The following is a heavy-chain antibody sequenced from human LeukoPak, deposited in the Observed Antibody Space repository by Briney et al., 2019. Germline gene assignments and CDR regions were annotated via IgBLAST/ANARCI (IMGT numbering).Heavy chain of an antibody. CDR3: ASKGGSFTISGVLYNDAFAI. V-gene: IGHV3-7*01. J-gene: IGHJ3*02. CDR1: GFTISDYW. CDR2: IKEDGSEK. D-gene: IGHD3-3*01. Sequence: GGSLRLSCAASGFTISDYWMSWVRQAPGKGLEWVANIKEDGSEKNYVDSAKGRFTISRDNAKNSLYLQMNNLRAEDTAVYYCASKGGSFTISGVLYNDAFAIWGQGTMVTVSS.